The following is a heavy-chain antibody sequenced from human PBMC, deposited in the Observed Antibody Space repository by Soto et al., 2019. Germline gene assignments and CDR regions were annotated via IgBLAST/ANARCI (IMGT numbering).Heavy chain of an antibody. CDR3: ARGLDDYGDYLPFDP. J-gene: IGHJ5*02. CDR1: GGSFSGYY. D-gene: IGHD4-17*01. V-gene: IGHV4-34*01. Sequence: QVQLQQWGAGLLKPPETLSLTCAVYGGSFSGYYWSWIRQPPGKGLEWIGEINHSGSTNYNPSLKSRVTISVDTSKNQFSLKLSSVTAADTAVYYCARGLDDYGDYLPFDPWGQGTLVTVSS. CDR2: INHSGST.